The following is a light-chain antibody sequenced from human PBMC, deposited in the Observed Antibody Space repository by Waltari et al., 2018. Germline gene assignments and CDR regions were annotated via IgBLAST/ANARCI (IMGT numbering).Light chain of an antibody. Sequence: QSALTQPASVSGSPGQSITISCTGPTSDIGGYNYVSWYQQHPGRAPKLMIYAVTGRPSAISIPFSGSKSGTTADLHIAGLRAEDEAYYYCTSYTTTSTLGLFGGGTKLTVL. V-gene: IGLV2-14*03. CDR3: TSYTTTSTLGL. J-gene: IGLJ2*01. CDR1: TSDIGGYNY. CDR2: AVT.